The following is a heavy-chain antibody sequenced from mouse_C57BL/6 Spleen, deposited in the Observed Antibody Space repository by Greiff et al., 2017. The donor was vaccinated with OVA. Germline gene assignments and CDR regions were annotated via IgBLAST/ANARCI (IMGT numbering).Heavy chain of an antibody. J-gene: IGHJ3*01. CDR1: GYTFTSYW. D-gene: IGHD1-1*01. CDR2: IDPSDSYT. V-gene: IGHV1-59*01. CDR3: ARSYGSSYWFAY. Sequence: QVQLKQPGAELVRPGTSVKLSCKASGYTFTSYWMHWVKQRPGQGLEWIGVIDPSDSYTNYNQKFKGKATLTVDTSSSTAYMQLSSLTSEDSAVYYCARSYGSSYWFAYWGQGTLVTVSA.